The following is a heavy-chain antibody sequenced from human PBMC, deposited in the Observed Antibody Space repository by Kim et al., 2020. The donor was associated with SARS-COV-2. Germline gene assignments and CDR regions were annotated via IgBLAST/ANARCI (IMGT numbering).Heavy chain of an antibody. V-gene: IGHV3-30*18. D-gene: IGHD6-19*01. CDR2: ISSDGSNK. Sequence: GGSLRLSCAASGFTFSSYGMHWVRQAPGKGLEWVAVISSDGSNKYYADSVKGRFTIFRDDSKNTLYLQMNGLRGEDTAVYYCAKKVFSCWSQPFDHWGQG. CDR1: GFTFSSYG. CDR3: AKKVFSCWSQPFDH. J-gene: IGHJ4*02.